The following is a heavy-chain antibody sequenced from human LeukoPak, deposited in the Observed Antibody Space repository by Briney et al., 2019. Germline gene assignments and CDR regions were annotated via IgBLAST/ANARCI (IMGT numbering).Heavy chain of an antibody. CDR2: ISSSSSYI. J-gene: IGHJ4*02. CDR1: GFTFSSYS. CDR3: ARSRRYGDYFPHY. Sequence: GGSLRLSCAASGFTFSSYSMNWVRQAPGKGLEWVSSISSSSSYIYYADSVKGRFTISRDNAKNSLYLQMNSLRAEDTAVYYCARSRRYGDYFPHYWGQGTLVTVSS. V-gene: IGHV3-21*01. D-gene: IGHD4-17*01.